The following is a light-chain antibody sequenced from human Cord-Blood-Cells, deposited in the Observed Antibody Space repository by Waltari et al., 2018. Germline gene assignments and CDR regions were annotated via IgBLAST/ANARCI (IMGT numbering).Light chain of an antibody. CDR1: SSDVGSYNL. Sequence: QSALTQPASVSGSPGQSITISCTGTSSDVGSYNLVSWYQQHPGKAPKLMIYEGSKRPAGVSTRFSGSKSANTASLTISGLQAEDEADYYCCSYAGSSTHVVFGGGTKLTVL. CDR3: CSYAGSSTHVV. CDR2: EGS. V-gene: IGLV2-23*01. J-gene: IGLJ2*01.